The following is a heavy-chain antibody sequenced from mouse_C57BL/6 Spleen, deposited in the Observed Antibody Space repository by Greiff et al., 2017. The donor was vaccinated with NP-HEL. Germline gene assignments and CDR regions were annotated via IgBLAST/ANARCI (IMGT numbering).Heavy chain of an antibody. V-gene: IGHV1-4*01. J-gene: IGHJ2*01. CDR3: ARSGYGNFYYFDY. CDR2: INPSSGYT. CDR1: GYTFTSYT. Sequence: VKLMESGAELARPGASVKMSCKASGYTFTSYTMHWVKQRPGQGLEWIGYINPSSGYTKYNQKFKDKATLTADKSSSTAYMQLSSLTSEDSAVYYCARSGYGNFYYFDYWGQGTTLTVSS. D-gene: IGHD2-1*01.